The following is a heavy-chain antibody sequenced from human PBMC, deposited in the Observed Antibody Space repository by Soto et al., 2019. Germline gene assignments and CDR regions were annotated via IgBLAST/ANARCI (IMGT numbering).Heavy chain of an antibody. Sequence: SETLTLTCTASGFTISSSSYYWGWIRQPPGQGLEWIGSNYYSGSTYDNPSLNSRATISVDTSKNQSSLKLSFVTATDTAVDYCALVVVEDRSSSGLGWFDPWGQGTLVTVSS. D-gene: IGHD6-6*01. CDR3: ALVVVEDRSSSGLGWFDP. CDR1: GFTISSSSYY. V-gene: IGHV4-39*01. CDR2: NYYSGST. J-gene: IGHJ5*02.